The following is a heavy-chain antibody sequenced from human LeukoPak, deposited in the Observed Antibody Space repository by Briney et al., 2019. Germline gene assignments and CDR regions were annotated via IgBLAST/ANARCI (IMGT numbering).Heavy chain of an antibody. CDR3: AKSSGYGLIDY. D-gene: IGHD5-12*01. Sequence: SSETLSLTCTVSGGSISSGSYYWSWIRQPAGKGLEWIGRIYTSGSTSYNPSLKSRVTISVDTSKNQFSLKLSSVTAADTAMYYCAKSSGYGLIDYWGQGTLVTVSS. CDR1: GGSISSGSYY. V-gene: IGHV4-61*02. J-gene: IGHJ4*02. CDR2: IYTSGST.